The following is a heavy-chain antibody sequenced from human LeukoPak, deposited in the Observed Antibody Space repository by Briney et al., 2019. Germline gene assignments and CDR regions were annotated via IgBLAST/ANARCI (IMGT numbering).Heavy chain of an antibody. V-gene: IGHV4-39*07. D-gene: IGHD5-18*01. CDR1: GGSISSSSYY. CDR3: ARDSLGYSYGFDY. Sequence: SETLSLTCTVSGGSISSSSYYWGWIRQPPGKGLEWIGSIYYSGSTYYNPSLKSRVTISVDMSKNQFSLKLSSVTAADTAVYYCARDSLGYSYGFDYWGQGTLVTVSS. J-gene: IGHJ4*02. CDR2: IYYSGST.